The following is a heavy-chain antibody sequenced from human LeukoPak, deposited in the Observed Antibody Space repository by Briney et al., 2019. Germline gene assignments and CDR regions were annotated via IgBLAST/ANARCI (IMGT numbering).Heavy chain of an antibody. CDR2: ISSSSSYI. Sequence: PGGSLRLSCAASGFTFSSYSMNWVRQAPGKGLEWVSSISSSSSYIYYADSVKGRFTISRDNAKNSLYLQMSSLRAEDTAVYYCARDIVATIQFDYWGQGTLVTVSS. CDR3: ARDIVATIQFDY. J-gene: IGHJ4*02. CDR1: GFTFSSYS. V-gene: IGHV3-21*01. D-gene: IGHD5-12*01.